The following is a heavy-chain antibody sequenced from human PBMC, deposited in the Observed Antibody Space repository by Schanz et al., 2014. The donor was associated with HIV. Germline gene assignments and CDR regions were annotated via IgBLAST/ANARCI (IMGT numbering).Heavy chain of an antibody. Sequence: EVQLLESGGGLVQPGGSLRLSCVASGFTFSSHAMTWVRQAPGKGLEWVSGISISGETTYYADSVKGRFTISRDNSKNTLYLQMSSLRVEDTAVYYCANEEVPNDYWGQGTLVTVSS. CDR2: ISISGETT. CDR3: ANEEVPNDY. CDR1: GFTFSSHA. V-gene: IGHV3-23*01. J-gene: IGHJ4*02.